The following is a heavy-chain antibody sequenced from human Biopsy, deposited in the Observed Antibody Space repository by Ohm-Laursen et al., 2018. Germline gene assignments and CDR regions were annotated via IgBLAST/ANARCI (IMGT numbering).Heavy chain of an antibody. D-gene: IGHD1-26*01. CDR2: IWYDGSRE. V-gene: IGHV3-33*01. J-gene: IGHJ3*01. Sequence: SLRLSCAASGFTFSSYGMHWVRQAPGKGLEWVAVIWYDGSREYYADSVEGRFTISRDNSKNTLYLQLNSLRAEDTAVYYCARLNSGTYDASDLWGQGTMVIVSS. CDR3: ARLNSGTYDASDL. CDR1: GFTFSSYG.